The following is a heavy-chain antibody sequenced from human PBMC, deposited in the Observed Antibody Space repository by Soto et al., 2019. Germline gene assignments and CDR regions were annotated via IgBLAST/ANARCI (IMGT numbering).Heavy chain of an antibody. CDR1: GGSISSSSYY. V-gene: IGHV4-61*01. J-gene: IGHJ5*02. CDR2: IYYSAST. D-gene: IGHD6-19*01. CDR3: ARGNREAVWWLGP. Sequence: SETLSLTCTVSGGSISSSSYYWSWIRQPPGKGLEWIGYIYYSASTNYNPSLKSRATISLDTSKNQFSLDLRSVTAADTAMYYCARGNREAVWWLGPGGQGTLVTVSS.